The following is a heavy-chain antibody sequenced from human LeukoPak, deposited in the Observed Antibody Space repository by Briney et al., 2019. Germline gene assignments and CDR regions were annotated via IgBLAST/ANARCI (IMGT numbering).Heavy chain of an antibody. CDR1: GFTFSSYT. Sequence: PGGSLRLSCAASGFTFSSYTMNWVRQAPGKGLEWVSSITSGSTYMYYADSVKGRFTISRDNAKNSLYLQVNSLRAEDTAVYYCATHGVPIYFDFWGQGALITVSS. CDR2: ITSGSTYM. J-gene: IGHJ4*02. V-gene: IGHV3-21*04. D-gene: IGHD2-8*01. CDR3: ATHGVPIYFDF.